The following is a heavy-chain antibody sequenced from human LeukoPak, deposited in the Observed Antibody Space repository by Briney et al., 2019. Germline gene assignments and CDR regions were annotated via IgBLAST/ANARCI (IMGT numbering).Heavy chain of an antibody. Sequence: PGGSLRLSCAASGFTFSSYWMSWVRQAPGKGLEWVANIKQDGSEEYYVDSVKGRFTISRDNAKNSLYLQMNSLRAEDTAVYYCARPSIAAAGTGWFDPWGQGTLVTVSS. CDR3: ARPSIAAAGTGWFDP. CDR1: GFTFSSYW. CDR2: IKQDGSEE. V-gene: IGHV3-7*01. J-gene: IGHJ5*02. D-gene: IGHD6-13*01.